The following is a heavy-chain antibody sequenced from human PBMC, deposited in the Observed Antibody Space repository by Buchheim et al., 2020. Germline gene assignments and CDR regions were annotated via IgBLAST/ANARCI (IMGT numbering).Heavy chain of an antibody. V-gene: IGHV3-48*01. CDR2: ISSSRSTI. J-gene: IGHJ4*02. CDR3: ARDRGSSWYFDY. CDR1: GFTFSSYS. Sequence: EVQLVESGGGLVQPGGSLRLSCAASGFTFSSYSMNWVRQAPGKGLEWVSYISSSRSTIYYADSVKGRFTISRDNAKNSLYLQMNSLRSEDTAVYYCARDRGSSWYFDYWGQGTL. D-gene: IGHD6-13*01.